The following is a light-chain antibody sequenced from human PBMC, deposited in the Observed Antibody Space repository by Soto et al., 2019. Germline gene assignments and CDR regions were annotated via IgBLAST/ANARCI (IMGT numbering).Light chain of an antibody. CDR3: HQYGT. V-gene: IGKV3-15*01. Sequence: EIVMTQSPATLSVSPGERATLSCRASQSVSSNLAWYQQKPGQAPRLLIYGASTRATGIPARFSGSGSGTEFTLTISRLEPEDFAVYYCHQYGTFGQGTKVDIK. CDR2: GAS. J-gene: IGKJ1*01. CDR1: QSVSSN.